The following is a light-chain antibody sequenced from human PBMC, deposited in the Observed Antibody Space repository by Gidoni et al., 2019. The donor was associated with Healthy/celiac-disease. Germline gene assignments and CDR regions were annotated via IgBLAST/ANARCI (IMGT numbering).Light chain of an antibody. J-gene: IGKJ5*01. CDR2: DAS. CDR1: QSVSSY. CDR3: QQRSNWPPSIT. V-gene: IGKV3-11*01. Sequence: EIVLTQSPATLSLSPGERATLSCRASQSVSSYLAWYQQKPGQAPRLLISDASTRATGIPARFSGSGSGTDFTLTISSLEPEDFAVYYCQQRSNWPPSITFGQGTRLEIK.